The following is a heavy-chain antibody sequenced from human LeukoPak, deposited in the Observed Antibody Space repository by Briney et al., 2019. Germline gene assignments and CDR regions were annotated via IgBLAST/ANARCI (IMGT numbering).Heavy chain of an antibody. Sequence: SETLSLTCAVYGGSFSGYYWSWIRQPPGKGLERIGEINHSGSTNYNPSLKSRVTISVDTSKNQFSLKLSSVTAADTAVYYCARGLYRTTTPYSSSNVGTFDIWGRGTMVTVSS. D-gene: IGHD6-6*01. J-gene: IGHJ3*02. V-gene: IGHV4-34*01. CDR2: INHSGST. CDR1: GGSFSGYY. CDR3: ARGLYRTTTPYSSSNVGTFDI.